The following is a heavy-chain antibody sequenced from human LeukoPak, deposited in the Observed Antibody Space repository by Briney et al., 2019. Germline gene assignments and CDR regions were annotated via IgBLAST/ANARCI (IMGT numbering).Heavy chain of an antibody. Sequence: GGSLRLSCAASGFTFSSTWMHWVRQVPGKELVWVARIESDGRRTTYAESVKGRFTISRDNAKNSLYLQMNSLRAEDTAVYYCARDLYRIVVVPHYFDYWGQGTLVTVSS. CDR3: ARDLYRIVVVPHYFDY. J-gene: IGHJ4*02. CDR2: IESDGRRT. D-gene: IGHD3-22*01. V-gene: IGHV3-74*03. CDR1: GFTFSSTW.